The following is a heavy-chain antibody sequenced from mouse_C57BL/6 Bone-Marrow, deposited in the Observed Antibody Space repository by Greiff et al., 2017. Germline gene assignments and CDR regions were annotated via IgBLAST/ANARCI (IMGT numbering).Heavy chain of an antibody. V-gene: IGHV14-3*01. CDR2: IDPANGNT. CDR3: ARGSTVAH. Sequence: EVQLQQSVAELVRPGASVKLSCTASGFNIKNTYMPWVKQRPEQGLEWIGRIDPANGNTKYAPKFQGKATITADTSSNIAYLQLSSLTSEDTAIYYCARGSTVAHWGQGTSVTVSS. CDR1: GFNIKNTY. D-gene: IGHD1-1*01. J-gene: IGHJ4*01.